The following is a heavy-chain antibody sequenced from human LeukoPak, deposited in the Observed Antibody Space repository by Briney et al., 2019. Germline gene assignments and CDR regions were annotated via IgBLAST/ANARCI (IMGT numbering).Heavy chain of an antibody. V-gene: IGHV3-48*02. CDR1: GFTFSSYS. CDR3: ARVDYFES. Sequence: GGSLRLSCAGSGFTFSSYSMSWVRQAPGKGLEWLSYISSSSGTIYYADSVKGRFTISRDNAKNSLYLQMNSLRDEDTAVYYCARVDYFESWGQGTLVTVSS. J-gene: IGHJ4*02. CDR2: ISSSSGTI.